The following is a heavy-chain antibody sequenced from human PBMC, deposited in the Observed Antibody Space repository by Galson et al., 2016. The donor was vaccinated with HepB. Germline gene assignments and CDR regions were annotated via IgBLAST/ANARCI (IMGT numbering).Heavy chain of an antibody. CDR3: ARVQSSTWYEYFDY. J-gene: IGHJ4*02. CDR1: GYTFTSYG. CDR2: MIPIFGTA. V-gene: IGHV1-69*13. Sequence: SVKVSCKASGYTFTSYGIGWVRQAPGQGLEWIGVMIPIFGTANYAPTFQGRVTITADDSTSTAYMELSSLKSDDTAVYYCARVQSSTWYEYFDYWGQGTLVTVSS. D-gene: IGHD6-13*01.